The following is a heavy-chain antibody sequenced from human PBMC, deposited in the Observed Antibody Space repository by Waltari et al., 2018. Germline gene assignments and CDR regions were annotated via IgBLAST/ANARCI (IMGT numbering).Heavy chain of an antibody. Sequence: QVQLQQWGAGLLKPSETLSLTCAVYGGSFSGYYWSWIRQPPGKGLEWIGEINHSGSTNYNPSLKSRVTISVDTSKNQFSLKLSSVTAADTAVYYCAEAAGIGNGMDVWGQGTTVTVSS. CDR1: GGSFSGYY. CDR2: INHSGST. J-gene: IGHJ6*02. D-gene: IGHD6-13*01. CDR3: AEAAGIGNGMDV. V-gene: IGHV4-34*01.